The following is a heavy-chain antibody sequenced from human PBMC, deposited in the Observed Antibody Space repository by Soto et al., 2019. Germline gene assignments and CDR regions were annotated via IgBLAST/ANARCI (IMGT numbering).Heavy chain of an antibody. J-gene: IGHJ4*02. Sequence: EVQLVESGGGLIQPGGSLRLSCAASGFTVSSNYMSWVRQAPGKGLEWVSVIYSGGSTYYADSVKGRFTISRDNSKNTLDPQMNSLRAEDTAVYYCATTVTTGTGDYWGQGTLVTVSS. D-gene: IGHD4-17*01. CDR1: GFTVSSNY. CDR3: ATTVTTGTGDY. V-gene: IGHV3-53*01. CDR2: IYSGGST.